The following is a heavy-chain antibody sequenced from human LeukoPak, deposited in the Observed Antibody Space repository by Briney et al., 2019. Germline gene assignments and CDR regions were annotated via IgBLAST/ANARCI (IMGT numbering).Heavy chain of an antibody. CDR3: ARPNYYGSGSYYRRFDY. V-gene: IGHV1-2*02. Sequence: ASVKVSCKASGYTFTGYYMHWVRQAPGQGLEWMGWINPNSGGTNYAQKFQGRVTMTRDTSISAAYMELSRLRSDDTAVYYCARPNYYGSGSYYRRFDYWGQGTLVTVSS. CDR2: INPNSGGT. CDR1: GYTFTGYY. D-gene: IGHD3-10*01. J-gene: IGHJ4*02.